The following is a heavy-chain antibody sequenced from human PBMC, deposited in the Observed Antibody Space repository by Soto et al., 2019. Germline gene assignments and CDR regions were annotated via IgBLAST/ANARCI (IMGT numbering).Heavy chain of an antibody. CDR3: ARELVGAITRSGALDI. Sequence: GASVKVSCKASGFSITNYHMHLVRQAPGQGLEWMGVITPLGGATTYAQKFQGRVTMTADMSTSNVHMDLSSLRSDDTAVYYCARELVGAITRSGALDICDQGTMVTVSS. CDR1: GFSITNYH. V-gene: IGHV1-46*01. CDR2: ITPLGGAT. J-gene: IGHJ3*02. D-gene: IGHD1-26*01.